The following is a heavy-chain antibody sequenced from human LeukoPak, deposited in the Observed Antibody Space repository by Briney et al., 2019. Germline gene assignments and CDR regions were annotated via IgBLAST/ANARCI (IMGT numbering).Heavy chain of an antibody. V-gene: IGHV3-48*03. Sequence: GGSLRLSCAASGFTFSSYEMNWVRQAPGKGLEWVSYISSSGSTIYYADSVKGRFTISRDNAKNSLYLQMNSLRAEDTAVYYCARVGASITMIVVVITNLDYGGQGTLVTFSP. D-gene: IGHD3-22*01. J-gene: IGHJ4*02. CDR3: ARVGASITMIVVVITNLDY. CDR2: ISSSGSTI. CDR1: GFTFSSYE.